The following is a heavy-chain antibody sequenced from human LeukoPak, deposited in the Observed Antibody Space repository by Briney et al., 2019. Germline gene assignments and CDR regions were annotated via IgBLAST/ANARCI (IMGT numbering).Heavy chain of an antibody. D-gene: IGHD3-10*01. V-gene: IGHV1-46*01. CDR3: ARESRRGFGELLFVFDY. J-gene: IGHJ4*02. Sequence: RASVKVSCKASGYTFTCYYMHWVRQAPGQGLEWMGIINPSGGSTSYAQKFQGRVTMTRDTSTSTVYMELSSLRSEDTAVYYCARESRRGFGELLFVFDYWGQGTLVTVSS. CDR1: GYTFTCYY. CDR2: INPSGGST.